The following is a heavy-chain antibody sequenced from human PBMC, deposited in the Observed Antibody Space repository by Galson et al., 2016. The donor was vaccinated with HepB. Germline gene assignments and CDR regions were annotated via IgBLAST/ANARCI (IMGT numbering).Heavy chain of an antibody. CDR2: ISPYSGDT. J-gene: IGHJ6*02. CDR3: ARDKRFSCVNGVCSLGDQYFGMDV. Sequence: SVKVSCKASAYVFVTHGISWVRQAPGQGLECMAWISPYSGDTYYSHKFQGRVALTTVTSTGTAYMEMRSLRSDDTAVYYCARDKRFSCVNGVCSLGDQYFGMDVWGQGTTVIVSS. V-gene: IGHV1-18*01. CDR1: AYVFVTHG. D-gene: IGHD2-8*01.